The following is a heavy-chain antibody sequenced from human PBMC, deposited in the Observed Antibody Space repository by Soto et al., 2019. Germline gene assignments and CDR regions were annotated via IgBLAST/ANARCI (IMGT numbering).Heavy chain of an antibody. CDR1: GGSFSGYY. CDR3: ARGRGADYYYYYGMEV. Sequence: SETLSLTCAVYGGSFSGYYWSWIRQPPGKGLEWIGEINHSGSTNYNPSLKSRVTISVDTSKNQFSLKLSSVTAADTAVYYCARGRGADYYYYYGMEVWGQGTTVTVSS. CDR2: INHSGST. D-gene: IGHD3-10*01. J-gene: IGHJ6*02. V-gene: IGHV4-34*01.